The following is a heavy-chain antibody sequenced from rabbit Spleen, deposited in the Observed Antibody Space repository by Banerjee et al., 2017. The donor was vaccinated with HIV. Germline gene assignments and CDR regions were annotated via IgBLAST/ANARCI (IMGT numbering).Heavy chain of an antibody. Sequence: QSLEESGGDLVKPEGSLTLTCTASGFSFSSSYYMCWVRQAPGKGLEYIACIYADSSGSTYYASWAKGRFTISKTSSTTVTLEMTSLTAADTATYFCAIGSAAMTMVITGYYLNLWGPGTLVTVS. D-gene: IGHD2-1*01. CDR3: AIGSAAMTMVITGYYLNL. J-gene: IGHJ4*01. CDR1: GFSFSSSYY. CDR2: IYADSSGST. V-gene: IGHV1S40*01.